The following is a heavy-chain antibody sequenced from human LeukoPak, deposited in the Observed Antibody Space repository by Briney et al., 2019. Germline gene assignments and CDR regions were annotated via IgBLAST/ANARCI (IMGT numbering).Heavy chain of an antibody. CDR2: IIPILGIA. Sequence: GASVKVSCKASGGTFSSYPISWVRQAPGQGLEWMGRIIPILGIANYAQKFQGRVTITADKSTSTAYMELSSLRSEDTAVYYCALAARPVYGMDVWGQGTTVTVSS. CDR3: ALAARPVYGMDV. J-gene: IGHJ6*02. CDR1: GGTFSSYP. V-gene: IGHV1-69*02. D-gene: IGHD6-6*01.